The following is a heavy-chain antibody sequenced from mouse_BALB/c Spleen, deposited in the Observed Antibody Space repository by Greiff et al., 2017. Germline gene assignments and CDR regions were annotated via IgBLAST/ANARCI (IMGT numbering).Heavy chain of an antibody. Sequence: VMLVESGPGLVAPSQSLSITCTVSGFSLTSYDISWIRQPPGKGLEWLGVIWTGGGTNYNSAFMSRLSISKDNSKSQVFLKMNSLQTDDTAIYYCVRVIYYYGSNAMDYWGQGTSVTVSS. D-gene: IGHD1-1*01. CDR1: GFSLTSYD. CDR3: VRVIYYYGSNAMDY. CDR2: IWTGGGT. J-gene: IGHJ4*01. V-gene: IGHV2-9-2*01.